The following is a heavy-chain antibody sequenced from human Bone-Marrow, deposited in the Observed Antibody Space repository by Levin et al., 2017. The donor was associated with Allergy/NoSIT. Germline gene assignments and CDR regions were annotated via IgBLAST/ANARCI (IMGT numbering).Heavy chain of an antibody. CDR1: GFRFNDHA. CDR2: INWNGGSI. CDR3: TRDIGESYGYYGMDV. J-gene: IGHJ6*01. Sequence: TGGSLRLSCAASGFRFNDHAMHWVRQVPGKGLEWVSGINWNGGSIGYADSVKGRFTIFRDNAKNSLYLQMTSLRAGDTAFYYCTRDIGESYGYYGMDVWGQGTTVTVSS. V-gene: IGHV3-9*01. D-gene: IGHD3-16*01.